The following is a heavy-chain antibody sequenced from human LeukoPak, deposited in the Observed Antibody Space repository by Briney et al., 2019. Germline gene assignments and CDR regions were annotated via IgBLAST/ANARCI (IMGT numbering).Heavy chain of an antibody. Sequence: SETLSLTCAVYGGSFSGYYWSWIRQPPGKGLEWIGEINRSGSTNYNPSLKSRVTISVDTSKNQFSLKLSSVTAADTAVYYCATRIAAAGYDYWGQGTLVTVSS. CDR1: GGSFSGYY. J-gene: IGHJ4*02. CDR3: ATRIAAAGYDY. V-gene: IGHV4-34*01. D-gene: IGHD6-13*01. CDR2: INRSGST.